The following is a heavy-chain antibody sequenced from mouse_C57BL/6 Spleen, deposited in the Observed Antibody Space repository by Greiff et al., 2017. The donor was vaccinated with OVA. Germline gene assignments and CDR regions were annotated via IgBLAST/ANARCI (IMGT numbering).Heavy chain of an antibody. CDR3: ARSGYYYGSRGAMDY. V-gene: IGHV1-55*01. D-gene: IGHD1-1*01. J-gene: IGHJ4*01. CDR1: GYTFTSYW. CDR2: IYPGSGST. Sequence: QVQLQQPGAELVKPGASVKMSCKASGYTFTSYWITWVKQRPGQGLEWIGDIYPGSGSTNYNEKFKGKGTLTVDTSSSTAYMQLSSLTSEDAAVYYCARSGYYYGSRGAMDYWGQGTSVTVSS.